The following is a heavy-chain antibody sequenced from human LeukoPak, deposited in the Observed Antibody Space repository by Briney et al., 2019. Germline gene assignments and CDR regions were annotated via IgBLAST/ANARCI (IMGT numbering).Heavy chain of an antibody. CDR2: ISYDGSNK. Sequence: PGTSLRLSCAASGFTFSSYGMHWVRQAPGKGLEWVAVISYDGSNKYYADSVKGRFTISRDNSKNTLYLQMSSLRAADTAVYYCAKGTWIQLWRDAFDIWGQGTMVTVSS. J-gene: IGHJ3*02. D-gene: IGHD5-18*01. CDR3: AKGTWIQLWRDAFDI. V-gene: IGHV3-30*18. CDR1: GFTFSSYG.